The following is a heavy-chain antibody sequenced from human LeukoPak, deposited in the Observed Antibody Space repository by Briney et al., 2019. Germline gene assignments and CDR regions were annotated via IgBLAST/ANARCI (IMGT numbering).Heavy chain of an antibody. V-gene: IGHV3-74*01. CDR3: ASRGVVTGAFDI. D-gene: IGHD2-15*01. J-gene: IGHJ3*02. CDR2: INSDGSST. Sequence: GGSLRLSCAASGFTFSNYWMHWVRQAPGKGLVWVSRINSDGSSTTYADSVKGRFTVSRDNAKNTLYLQMNSLRAEDTAVYYCASRGVVTGAFDIWGQGTMVTVSS. CDR1: GFTFSNYW.